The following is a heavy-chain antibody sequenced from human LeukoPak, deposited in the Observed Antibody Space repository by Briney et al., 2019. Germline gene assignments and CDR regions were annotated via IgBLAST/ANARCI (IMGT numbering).Heavy chain of an antibody. CDR1: GFTFSSYA. CDR2: ISGSGGST. CDR3: AKGGAVVTIFGVVTDGYYFDY. D-gene: IGHD3-3*01. Sequence: GGSLRLSCAASGFTFSSYAMSWVRQAPGKGLEWVSAISGSGGSTYYADSVKGRFTISRDNSKNTLYLQMNSLRAEDTAVYYCAKGGAVVTIFGVVTDGYYFDYWGQGTLVTVSS. J-gene: IGHJ4*02. V-gene: IGHV3-23*01.